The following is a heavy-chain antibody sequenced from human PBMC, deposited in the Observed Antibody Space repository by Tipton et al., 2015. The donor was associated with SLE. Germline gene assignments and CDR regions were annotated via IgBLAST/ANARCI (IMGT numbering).Heavy chain of an antibody. D-gene: IGHD4-23*01. CDR3: ARTDGGNSRSWFDP. V-gene: IGHV4-39*07. CDR2: IYYSGST. CDR1: GGSISSSSYY. Sequence: GLVKPSETLSLTCTVSGGSISSSSYYWGWIRQPPGKGLEWIGSIYYSGSTNYNPSLKSRVTISVDTSKNQFSLKLSSVTAADTAVYYCARTDGGNSRSWFDPWGQGTLVTVSS. J-gene: IGHJ5*02.